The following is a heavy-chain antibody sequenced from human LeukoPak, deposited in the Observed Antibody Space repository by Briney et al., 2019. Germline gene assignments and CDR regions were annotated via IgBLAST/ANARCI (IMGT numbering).Heavy chain of an antibody. D-gene: IGHD2-8*01. V-gene: IGHV1-69*05. Sequence: ASVMVSCKASGGTFSSYAISWVRQAPGQGLEWMGRIIPIFGIANYAQKFQGRVTITTDESTSTAYMELSSLRSEDTAVYYCASSPHNGYYYYMDVWGKGTTVTVSS. CDR2: IIPIFGIA. J-gene: IGHJ6*03. CDR3: ASSPHNGYYYYMDV. CDR1: GGTFSSYA.